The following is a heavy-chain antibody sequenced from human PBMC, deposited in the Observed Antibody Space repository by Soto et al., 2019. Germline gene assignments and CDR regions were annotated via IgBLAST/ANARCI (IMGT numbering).Heavy chain of an antibody. D-gene: IGHD2-2*01. CDR1: GFIFNNYA. CDR3: AKGESTSSEPYYGMDV. CDR2: IRGAGGGT. J-gene: IGHJ6*02. V-gene: IGHV3-23*01. Sequence: PGGSLRLSCAASGFIFNNYAMSWVRQTPGQGLEWVSGIRGAGGGTNYTDSVKGRFIISRDNSRNTLYLQMNSLRVDDTAIYYCAKGESTSSEPYYGMDVWGQGTTVTVSS.